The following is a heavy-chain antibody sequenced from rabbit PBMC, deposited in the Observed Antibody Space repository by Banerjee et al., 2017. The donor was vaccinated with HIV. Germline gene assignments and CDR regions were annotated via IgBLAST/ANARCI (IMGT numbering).Heavy chain of an antibody. CDR2: INTNSGNA. V-gene: IGHV1S40*01. CDR1: GIDSSSYYW. Sequence: QSLEESGGGLVKPGASLTLTCTASGIDSSSYYWICWVRQAPGKGLEWIACINTNSGNAVYASWAKGRFTVSKTSSTTVTLQMTSLTAADTATYFCAREGLWGQGTLVTVS. CDR3: AREGL. J-gene: IGHJ6*01.